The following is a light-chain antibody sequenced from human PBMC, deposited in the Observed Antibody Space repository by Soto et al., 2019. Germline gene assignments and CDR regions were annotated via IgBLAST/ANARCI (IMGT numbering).Light chain of an antibody. CDR1: QGISSY. J-gene: IGKJ5*01. CDR2: AAS. Sequence: DIQLTQSPSFLSASVVDRVTITCRASQGISSYLAWYQQKPGKAPKLLIYAASTLQSGVPLRFSGSASGTEFTLTIISLQPEDFATYYCQQLKSYPITFGQGTRLEI. CDR3: QQLKSYPIT. V-gene: IGKV1-9*01.